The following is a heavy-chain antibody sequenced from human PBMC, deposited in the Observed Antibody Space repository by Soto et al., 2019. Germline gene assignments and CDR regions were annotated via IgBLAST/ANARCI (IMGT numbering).Heavy chain of an antibody. V-gene: IGHV3-23*01. Sequence: EVHLLESGGGLVQPGGSLGLSCAASGFSFENYAMTWVRQAPGKGLEWVSSILGNGGRTYYADSVRGRFTISRDNSNSTLFLQMNNLRAGDTAVYFCAKSPMVRTFHYGMDVWGQGTTVTVSS. CDR3: AKSPMVRTFHYGMDV. CDR2: ILGNGGRT. J-gene: IGHJ6*02. D-gene: IGHD2-8*01. CDR1: GFSFENYA.